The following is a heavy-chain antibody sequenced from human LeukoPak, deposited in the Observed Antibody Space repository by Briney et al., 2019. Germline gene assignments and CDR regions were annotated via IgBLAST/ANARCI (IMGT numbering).Heavy chain of an antibody. D-gene: IGHD3-22*01. CDR1: GGTFSSCA. V-gene: IGHV1-69*04. CDR3: ARDRYYYDSSGETHFDY. Sequence: SVRVSCKASGGTFSSCAISRVRQAPGQGLEWMGRIIPILGIANYAQKFQGRVTITADKSTSTAYMELSSLRSEDTAVYYCARDRYYYDSSGETHFDYWGQGTLVTVSS. CDR2: IIPILGIA. J-gene: IGHJ4*02.